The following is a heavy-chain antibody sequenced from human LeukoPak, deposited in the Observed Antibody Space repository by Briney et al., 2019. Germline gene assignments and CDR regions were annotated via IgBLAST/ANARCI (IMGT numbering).Heavy chain of an antibody. CDR1: GGTFSSYA. CDR2: IIPILGIA. V-gene: IGHV1-69*04. CDR3: ARDRGNSGWYNY. Sequence: SVKVSCKASGGTFSSYAISWVRQAPGQGLEWMGRIIPILGIANYAQKFQGRVTITADKSTSPAYMELSSLRSEDTAVYYCARDRGNSGWYNYWGQGTLVTVSS. J-gene: IGHJ4*02. D-gene: IGHD6-19*01.